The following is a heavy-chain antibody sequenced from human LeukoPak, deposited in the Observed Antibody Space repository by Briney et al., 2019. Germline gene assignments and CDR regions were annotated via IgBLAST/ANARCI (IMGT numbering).Heavy chain of an antibody. Sequence: PGGSLRLSCAASGFTFRNCWMSWVRQAPGKGLEWVANIKEDGSEKYYVDSVKGRFTISRDNTKNSLYLQMNSLRAEDTAVYYCAKETASGYGAFDIWGQGTMVTVSS. CDR1: GFTFRNCW. CDR3: AKETASGYGAFDI. J-gene: IGHJ3*02. V-gene: IGHV3-7*03. CDR2: IKEDGSEK. D-gene: IGHD3-22*01.